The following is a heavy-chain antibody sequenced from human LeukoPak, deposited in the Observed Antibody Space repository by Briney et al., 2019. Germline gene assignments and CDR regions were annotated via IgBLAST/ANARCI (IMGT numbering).Heavy chain of an antibody. CDR3: VRVPY. D-gene: IGHD5/OR15-5a*01. V-gene: IGHV3-11*01. Sequence: GGSLRLSCAASGFTFSGYYMSWMRQAPGKGLEWISYNSSDGSIVYYADSVKGRFTISRDNAKSLLYLQMDTVRAEDTAVYYCVRVPYWGQGSLVIVSS. CDR1: GFTFSGYY. J-gene: IGHJ4*02. CDR2: NSSDGSIV.